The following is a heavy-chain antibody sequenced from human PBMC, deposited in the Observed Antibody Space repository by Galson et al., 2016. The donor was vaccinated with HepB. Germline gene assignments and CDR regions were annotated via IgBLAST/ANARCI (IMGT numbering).Heavy chain of an antibody. CDR2: IYYTGST. CDR3: VRAPNYGDYVGVIDP. CDR1: GGPFSSHSYY. D-gene: IGHD4-17*01. J-gene: IGHJ5*02. Sequence: SETLSLTCSVSGGPFSSHSYYWGWIRQPPGKGLEWIVTIYYTGSTLYNPSLKSRVTISADTSKSQVSLRLSSATAADTAYYYCVRAPNYGDYVGVIDPWGQGTLVAVSS. V-gene: IGHV4-39*01.